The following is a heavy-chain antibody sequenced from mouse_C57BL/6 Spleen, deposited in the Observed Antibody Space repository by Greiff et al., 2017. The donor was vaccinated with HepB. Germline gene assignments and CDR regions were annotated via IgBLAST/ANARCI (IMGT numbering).Heavy chain of an antibody. CDR2: INPNNGGT. CDR1: GYTFTDYN. D-gene: IGHD1-1*01. CDR3: ARDYGSSEGFAY. J-gene: IGHJ3*01. V-gene: IGHV1-18*01. Sequence: EVKLVESGPELVKPGASVKIPCKASGYTFTDYNMDWVKQSHGKSLEWIGDINPNNGGTIYNQKFKGKATLTVDKSSSTAYMELRSLTSEDTAVYYCARDYGSSEGFAYWGQGTLVTVSA.